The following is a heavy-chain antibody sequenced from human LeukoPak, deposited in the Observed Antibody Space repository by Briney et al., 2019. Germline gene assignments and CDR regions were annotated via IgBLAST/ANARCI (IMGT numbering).Heavy chain of an antibody. CDR1: GGSISTYY. Sequence: SETLSLTCTVSGGSISTYYWSWIRQPPGKGLEWIGYIFYSGSTNYNPSLKSRVTISVDTSKNQFSLKLSSVTAADTAVYYCAIWPFRGVLYWGQGTLVTVSS. V-gene: IGHV4-59*12. CDR3: AIWPFRGVLY. D-gene: IGHD3-10*01. J-gene: IGHJ4*02. CDR2: IFYSGST.